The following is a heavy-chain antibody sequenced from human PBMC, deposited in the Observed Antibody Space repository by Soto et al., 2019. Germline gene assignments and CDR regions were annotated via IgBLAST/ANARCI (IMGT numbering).Heavy chain of an antibody. D-gene: IGHD4-17*01. CDR2: IYYSGST. CDR1: GGTISSYY. J-gene: IGHJ4*02. Sequence: PSETLPLTYTVSGGTISSYYWSWIRQPPGKGLEWIGYIYYSGSTNYNPSLKSRVTISVDTSKNQFSLKLSSVTAADTAVYYCARRDLYGDYDSWGQGTLVTVSS. V-gene: IGHV4-59*01. CDR3: ARRDLYGDYDS.